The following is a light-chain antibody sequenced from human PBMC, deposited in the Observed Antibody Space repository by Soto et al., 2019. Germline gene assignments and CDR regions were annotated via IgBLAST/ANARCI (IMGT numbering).Light chain of an antibody. J-gene: IGKJ5*01. CDR1: LSISTY. Sequence: VMTHSPSTLSLSPGDRATLSCRASLSISTYLAWYQQKPGQAPRLLIYGASSRATGIPDRFSGSASGTDFTLTISRLEPEDSAMYYCQQYGTAPITFGQGTRLEIK. CDR3: QQYGTAPIT. CDR2: GAS. V-gene: IGKV3-20*01.